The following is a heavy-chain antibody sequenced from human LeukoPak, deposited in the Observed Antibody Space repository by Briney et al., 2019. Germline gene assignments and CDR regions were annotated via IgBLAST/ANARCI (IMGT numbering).Heavy chain of an antibody. CDR2: ISSSSSTI. D-gene: IGHD2-8*01. J-gene: IGHJ4*02. V-gene: IGHV3-48*04. CDR1: GFTFSSYS. CDR3: ARMADIVLMVPDY. Sequence: GGSLRLSCAASGFTFSSYSMNWVRQAPGKGPEWVSYISSSSSTIYYADSVKGRFTISRDNAKNSLYLQMNSLRAEDTAVYYCARMADIVLMVPDYWGQGTLVTVSS.